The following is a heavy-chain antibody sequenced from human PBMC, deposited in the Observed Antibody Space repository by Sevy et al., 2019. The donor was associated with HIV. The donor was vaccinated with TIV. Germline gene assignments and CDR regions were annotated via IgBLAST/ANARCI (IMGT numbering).Heavy chain of an antibody. D-gene: IGHD3-3*01. CDR1: GYSFTSYW. V-gene: IGHV5-51*01. CDR3: ASTWYYDFWRGYYTFDY. Sequence: GESLKISCKGSGYSFTSYWIGWVRQMPGKGLEWMGIIYPGDSDTRYSPSFQGQVTISADKSISTAYLQWSSLKASDTAMYYCASTWYYDFWRGYYTFDYWGQGTLVTVSS. CDR2: IYPGDSDT. J-gene: IGHJ4*02.